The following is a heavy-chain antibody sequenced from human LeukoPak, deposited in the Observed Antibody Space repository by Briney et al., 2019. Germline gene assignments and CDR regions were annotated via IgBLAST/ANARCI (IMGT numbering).Heavy chain of an antibody. J-gene: IGHJ4*02. Sequence: PGGSLRLSCAASGFAVSSNYMSWVRQAPGKGLEWVSVIYSGGSTYYADSVKGRFTISRDNSKNTLYLQMNSLRAEDTAVYYCARVRSDWLTFDYWGQGTLVTVSS. CDR2: IYSGGST. D-gene: IGHD3-9*01. CDR3: ARVRSDWLTFDY. CDR1: GFAVSSNY. V-gene: IGHV3-53*01.